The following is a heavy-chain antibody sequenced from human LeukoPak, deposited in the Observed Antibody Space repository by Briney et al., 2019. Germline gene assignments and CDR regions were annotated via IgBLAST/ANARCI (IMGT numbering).Heavy chain of an antibody. CDR1: GGSISSSSYY. D-gene: IGHD1-26*01. V-gene: IGHV4-39*07. Sequence: PSGTLSLTCTVSGGSISSSSYYWGWIRQPPGKGLEWIGSIYYSGSTYYNPSRKSRVTISVDTSKNQISLKLSSLTAADTAVYYCARVDSIYSGSSFDYWGQGTLVTVSS. CDR3: ARVDSIYSGSSFDY. J-gene: IGHJ4*02. CDR2: IYYSGST.